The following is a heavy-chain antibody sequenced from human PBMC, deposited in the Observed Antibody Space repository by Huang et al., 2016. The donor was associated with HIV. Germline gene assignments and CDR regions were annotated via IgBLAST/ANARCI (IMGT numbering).Heavy chain of an antibody. D-gene: IGHD3-3*01. V-gene: IGHV1-3*01. CDR1: GYTFSSHA. CDR2: INGGNGDT. Sequence: QVQLVQSGAEVKKPGTSVKVSCKTSGYTFSSHALHWLRQAPGQRHEWMGGINGGNGDTKYAQKFQGRVTMTSDTSANIGYMELNSLLSEDTAVYYCARDPLDIRRHFDFWGQGSLVTVSS. J-gene: IGHJ4*02. CDR3: ARDPLDIRRHFDF.